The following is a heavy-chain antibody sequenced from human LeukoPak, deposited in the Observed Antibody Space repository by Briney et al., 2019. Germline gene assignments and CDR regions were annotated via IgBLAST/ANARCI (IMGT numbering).Heavy chain of an antibody. J-gene: IGHJ6*03. CDR3: ARAGYCTSNSSYSQNFYYMDV. CDR1: GFTFRSYR. CDR2: IKEDANEE. Sequence: PGGSLRLSWAASGFTFRSYRMSWVRRAPGKGLEWVANIKEDANEEYYVDSVRGRFIISRANAKNSLFLQMYSLRADDTAVYHCARAGYCTSNSSYSQNFYYMDVWGKGTTVAVSS. D-gene: IGHD2-2*01. V-gene: IGHV3-7*01.